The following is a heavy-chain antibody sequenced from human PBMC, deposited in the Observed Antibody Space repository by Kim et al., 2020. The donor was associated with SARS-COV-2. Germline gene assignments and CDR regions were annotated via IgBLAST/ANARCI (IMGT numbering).Heavy chain of an antibody. CDR2: ISYDGSNK. D-gene: IGHD3-10*01. CDR3: ARGTYGSGSYYNGPSVY. J-gene: IGHJ4*02. V-gene: IGHV3-30*04. CDR1: GFTFSSYA. Sequence: GGSLRLSCAASGFTFSSYAMHWVRQAPGKGLEWVAVISYDGSNKYYADSVKGRFTISRDNSKNTLYLQMNSLRAEDTAVYYCARGTYGSGSYYNGPSVYWGQGTLVTVSS.